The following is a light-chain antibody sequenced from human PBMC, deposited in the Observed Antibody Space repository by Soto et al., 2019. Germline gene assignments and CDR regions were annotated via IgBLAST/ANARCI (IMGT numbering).Light chain of an antibody. Sequence: QSVLTQPPSVSGAPGQRVTISCTGSSSNIGAGFDVHWYQKIPGTAPKLLIYGNYNRPSGVPDRFSGSKSGTSASLAITGLQAEDEADYYCQSYDRLSGPVAFGGGIKVTVL. CDR3: QSYDRLSGPVA. J-gene: IGLJ2*01. CDR2: GNY. V-gene: IGLV1-40*01. CDR1: SSNIGAGFD.